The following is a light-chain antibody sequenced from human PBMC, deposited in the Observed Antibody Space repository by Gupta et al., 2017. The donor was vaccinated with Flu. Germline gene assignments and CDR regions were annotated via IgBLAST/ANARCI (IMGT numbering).Light chain of an antibody. V-gene: IGKV1-33*01. Sequence: DIQMTQSPSSLSASVGDRVTITCQASQDISIYLNWYQQKPGKAPKPLIHDASNLEAGVPSRFSGSGSGTEFTFTISSLQPEDIATYYCQQYDNIPPLTFGGGTKVEIK. CDR1: QDISIY. CDR2: DAS. J-gene: IGKJ4*01. CDR3: QQYDNIPPLT.